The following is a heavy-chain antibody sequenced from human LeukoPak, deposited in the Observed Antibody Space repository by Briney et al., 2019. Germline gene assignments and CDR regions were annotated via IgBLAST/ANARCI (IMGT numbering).Heavy chain of an antibody. Sequence: GGSLRLSCAASGFSVISNYMSWVRQVPGKGLERVSTIYSDGSTYYADSVKGRFTISRDNSKNTLYLQMSSLRVEDTAVYYCARGYSSRAGTTDCCPLDYWGQEILVTVSS. CDR2: IYSDGST. CDR1: GFSVISNY. V-gene: IGHV3-66*01. CDR3: ARGYSSRAGTTDCCPLDY. D-gene: IGHD2-21*02. J-gene: IGHJ4*02.